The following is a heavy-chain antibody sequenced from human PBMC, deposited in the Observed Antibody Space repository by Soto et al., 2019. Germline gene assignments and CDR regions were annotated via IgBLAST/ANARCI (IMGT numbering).Heavy chain of an antibody. J-gene: IGHJ6*03. CDR2: IIPILGIA. Sequence: QVQLVQSGAEVKKPGSSVKVSCKDSGCTFSSSTISWVRQAPGQGPEWMGRIIPILGIANYAPKSQGRVTITADNSTSTAYMDQRCLRSKDTAVDYCASPDVSGGDYYYYYYKAFCGNVTTFTVSS. CDR3: ASPDVSGGDYYYYYYKAF. D-gene: IGHD3-10*01. V-gene: IGHV1-69*02. CDR1: GCTFSSST.